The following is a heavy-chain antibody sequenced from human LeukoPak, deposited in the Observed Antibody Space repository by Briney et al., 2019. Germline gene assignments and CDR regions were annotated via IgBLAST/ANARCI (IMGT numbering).Heavy chain of an antibody. Sequence: ASVKVSCTASGFRFTSFGVSWVRQAPGQGLEWMGWISTYIGVTHYAEKFEDRVTMTIDTSTTTAYMELRSLTYDDTAVYYCARDSDYSGNGNGDWFDPWGQGTVVTVSS. V-gene: IGHV1-18*04. CDR2: ISTYIGVT. D-gene: IGHD4-11*01. CDR3: ARDSDYSGNGNGDWFDP. J-gene: IGHJ5*02. CDR1: GFRFTSFG.